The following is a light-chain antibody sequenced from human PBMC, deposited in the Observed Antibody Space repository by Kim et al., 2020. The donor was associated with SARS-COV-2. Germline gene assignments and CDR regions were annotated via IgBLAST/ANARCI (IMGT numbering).Light chain of an antibody. CDR3: QAWDTSTAV. CDR2: QDT. J-gene: IGLJ3*02. CDR1: KLGDEF. Sequence: SYELTQPPSVSVSPGQTASISCAGDKLGDEFACWYQQKPGQSPVLVIYQDTKRPSGIPERFSGSSSGNTATLTISGTQAMDEADYYCQAWDTSTAVFGGGTQLTVL. V-gene: IGLV3-1*01.